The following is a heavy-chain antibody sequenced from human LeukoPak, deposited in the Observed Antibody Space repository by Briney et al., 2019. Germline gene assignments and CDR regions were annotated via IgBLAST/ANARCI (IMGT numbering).Heavy chain of an antibody. CDR2: INPNSGGT. J-gene: IGHJ4*02. D-gene: IGHD3-10*01. CDR3: ARETYYSSGNVYNRIGY. Sequence: ASVKVSFKASGYTFTVSYMHWVRQAPGQGLEWMGWINPNSGGTNYAQKFQGRVTMTRDTSISTAYMELSRLTSDDTAVYFCARETYYSSGNVYNRIGYWGQGTLVTVSS. CDR1: GYTFTVSY. V-gene: IGHV1-2*02.